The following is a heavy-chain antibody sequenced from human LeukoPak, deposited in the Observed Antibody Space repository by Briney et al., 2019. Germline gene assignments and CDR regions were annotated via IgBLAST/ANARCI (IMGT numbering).Heavy chain of an antibody. CDR2: ISGSGGST. D-gene: IGHD3-22*01. CDR3: AKGSNRRTYYYDSSPGDFDY. CDR1: GFTFSSYG. V-gene: IGHV3-23*01. Sequence: GGSLRLSCAASGFTFSSYGMHWVRQAPGKGLEWVSAISGSGGSTYYADSVKGRFTISRDNSKNTLYLQMNSLRAEDTAVYYCAKGSNRRTYYYDSSPGDFDYWGQGTLVTVSS. J-gene: IGHJ4*02.